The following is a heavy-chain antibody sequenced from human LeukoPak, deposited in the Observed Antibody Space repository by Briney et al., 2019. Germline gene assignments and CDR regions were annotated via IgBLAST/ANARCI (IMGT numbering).Heavy chain of an antibody. CDR2: IYYSGST. CDR1: GGSISSGGYY. Sequence: SETLSLTCTVSGGSISSGGYYWSWIRQHPGKGLEWIGYIYYSGSTYYNPSLKSRLTISVDKSKNQFSLKLSSVTAADTAVYYCARDLTGYCSSTSCPYYYYYGMDVWGQGTTVTVSS. D-gene: IGHD2-2*01. V-gene: IGHV4-31*03. J-gene: IGHJ6*02. CDR3: ARDLTGYCSSTSCPYYYYYGMDV.